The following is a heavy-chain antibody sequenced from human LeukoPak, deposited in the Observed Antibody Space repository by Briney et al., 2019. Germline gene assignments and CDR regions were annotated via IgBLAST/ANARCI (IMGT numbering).Heavy chain of an antibody. J-gene: IGHJ6*02. CDR3: AREVGSMDV. D-gene: IGHD7-27*01. Sequence: ASVKVSCKASGFSLTGYYMHWLRQAPGQGLEWMGWINPNNCGTNYAQKFQGRVTTTTDTSISTAYMDLRRLSSDDTAVYYCAREVGSMDVWGQGTTVAVSS. CDR1: GFSLTGYY. CDR2: INPNNCGT. V-gene: IGHV1-2*02.